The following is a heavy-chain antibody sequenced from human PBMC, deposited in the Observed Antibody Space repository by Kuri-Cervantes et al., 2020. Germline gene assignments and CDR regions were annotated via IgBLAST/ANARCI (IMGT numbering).Heavy chain of an antibody. CDR2: ISSSSSTI. J-gene: IGHJ3*02. D-gene: IGHD3-10*01. V-gene: IGHV3-48*01. CDR1: GFTFSSYS. CDR3: ARESSYAFGI. Sequence: GESLKISCAASGFTFSSYSMNWVRQAPGKGLEWVSYISSSSSTIYYADSVKGRFTISRDNAKNSLYLQMNSLRAEDTAVYYCARESSYAFGIWGQGTTVTVSS.